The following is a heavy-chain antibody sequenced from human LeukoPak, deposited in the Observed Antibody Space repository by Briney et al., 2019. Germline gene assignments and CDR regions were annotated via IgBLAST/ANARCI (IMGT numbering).Heavy chain of an antibody. D-gene: IGHD1-26*01. Sequence: SETLSLTCTVSGGSISSSSYYWGWIRQPPGKGLEWIGSIYYSGSTYYNPSLKSRVTISVDTSKNQFSLKLSSVTAADTAVYYCARLRSQYYFDYWGQGTLVTVS. V-gene: IGHV4-39*01. CDR2: IYYSGST. CDR1: GGSISSSSYY. CDR3: ARLRSQYYFDY. J-gene: IGHJ4*02.